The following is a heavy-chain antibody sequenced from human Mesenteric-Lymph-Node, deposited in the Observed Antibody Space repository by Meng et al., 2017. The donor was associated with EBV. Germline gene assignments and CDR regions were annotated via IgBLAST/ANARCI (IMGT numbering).Heavy chain of an antibody. V-gene: IGHV4-34*01. J-gene: IGHJ4*01. CDR3: ARQRSDSRLFDY. CDR2: INHSGST. Sequence: VQSQHGGAGLLTPSEPLFLNCAVSGGSFSAYYWPWIRQPPGKGLEWIGEINHSGSTIYNPSLKSRVTMSVDTSKSQFSLKLSSVTAADTAVYFCARQRSDSRLFDYWGQGTLVTVSS. CDR1: GGSFSAYY. D-gene: IGHD4-11*01.